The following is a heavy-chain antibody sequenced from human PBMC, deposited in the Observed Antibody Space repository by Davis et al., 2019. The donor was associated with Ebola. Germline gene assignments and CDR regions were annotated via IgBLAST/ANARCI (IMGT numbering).Heavy chain of an antibody. J-gene: IGHJ4*02. CDR2: ISSSSSYI. D-gene: IGHD3-10*01. Sequence: PGGSLRLSCAASGFTFSSYSMNWVRQAPGKGLEWVPSISSSSSYIYYADSVKGRFTISRDNAKNSLYLQMNSLRAEDTAVYYCARGTMVQGPLGGRFDYWGQGTLVTVSS. V-gene: IGHV3-21*01. CDR1: GFTFSSYS. CDR3: ARGTMVQGPLGGRFDY.